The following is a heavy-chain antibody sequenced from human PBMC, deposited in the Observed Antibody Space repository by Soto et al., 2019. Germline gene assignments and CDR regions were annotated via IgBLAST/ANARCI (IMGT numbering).Heavy chain of an antibody. V-gene: IGHV4-4*07. CDR3: ARGQRFSDWFDP. D-gene: IGHD3-3*01. J-gene: IGHJ5*02. CDR1: GGAISGYY. Sequence: PSETLSLTCTVTGGAISGYYWTRIRQSDGEGLEWIGRIYSSGSTNYNPSLKSRVTISLDTSMNYFSLRLSSVTAAATAVYYCARGQRFSDWFDPWGQGTLVTVSS. CDR2: IYSSGST.